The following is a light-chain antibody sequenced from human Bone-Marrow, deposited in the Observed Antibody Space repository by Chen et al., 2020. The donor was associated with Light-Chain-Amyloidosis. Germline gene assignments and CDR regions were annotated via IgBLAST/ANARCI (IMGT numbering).Light chain of an antibody. CDR2: GSS. CDR3: QQYGTSPLT. CDR1: QTISSNY. J-gene: IGKJ4*01. V-gene: IGKV3-20*01. Sequence: EIVLTQSPGTLSLSPGEGANLSCRASQTISSNYLNWYQQKFGQAPRLLIYGSSSRATGIPDRFTGSGSGTDFTLTINRLETEDFAMYYCQQYGTSPLTFGGGTKVEIK.